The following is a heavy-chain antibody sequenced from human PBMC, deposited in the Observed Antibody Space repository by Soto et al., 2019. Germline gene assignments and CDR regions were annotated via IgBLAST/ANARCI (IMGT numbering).Heavy chain of an antibody. Sequence: CAISGDSVSSNSAAWNWIRQSPSRGLEWLGRTYYRSKWYNDYAVSVKSRITINPDTSKNQFSLQLNSVTPEDTAVYYCARDPGRIVVVPAASYYGMDVWAQGTTVTVSS. V-gene: IGHV6-1*01. CDR3: ARDPGRIVVVPAASYYGMDV. J-gene: IGHJ6*02. CDR2: TYYRSKWYN. D-gene: IGHD2-2*01. CDR1: GDSVSSNSAA.